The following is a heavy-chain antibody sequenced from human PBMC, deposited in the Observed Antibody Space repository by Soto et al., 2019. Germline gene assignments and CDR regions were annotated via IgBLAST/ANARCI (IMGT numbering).Heavy chain of an antibody. J-gene: IGHJ4*02. CDR3: ARDKIPGLFDY. CDR1: GGSFSGYY. V-gene: IGHV4-34*01. CDR2: INHSGST. D-gene: IGHD2-21*01. Sequence: QVQLQQWGAGLLKPSETLSLPCAVYGGSFSGYYWTWIRQPPGTGLEWIGEINHSGSTNYNPSLKSRVTISVDTSKNQFSLKLTSVTAADTAVYYCARDKIPGLFDYWGQGTLVTVSS.